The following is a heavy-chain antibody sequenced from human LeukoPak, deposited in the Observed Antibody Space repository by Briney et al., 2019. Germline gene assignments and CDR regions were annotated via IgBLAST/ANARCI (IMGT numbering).Heavy chain of an antibody. CDR2: IYYSGST. CDR3: ARDPGIEVEANWLDP. Sequence: SETLSLTCTVSGGSISSYYWSWIRQPPGKGLEWMGYIYYSGSTNYKPSLKVRVTISVDTSKNQFSLKLSSVTAADTAVYYCARDPGIEVEANWLDPWGQGTLVTVSS. V-gene: IGHV4-59*01. CDR1: GGSISSYY. D-gene: IGHD6-19*01. J-gene: IGHJ5*02.